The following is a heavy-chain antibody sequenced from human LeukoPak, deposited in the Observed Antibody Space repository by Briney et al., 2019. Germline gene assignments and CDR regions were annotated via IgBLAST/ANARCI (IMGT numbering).Heavy chain of an antibody. CDR3: GRDIGWGPLDC. J-gene: IGHJ4*02. CDR2: INPDSGGT. Sequence: ASVKVSCKASGYTFTGYYVHWVRQAPGQGLEWMGWINPDSGGTKYAQKFQGRVTMTRDTSISTAYMELSRLSSDDTAVYYCGRDIGWGPLDCWGQGTLVTVSS. D-gene: IGHD7-27*01. CDR1: GYTFTGYY. V-gene: IGHV1-2*02.